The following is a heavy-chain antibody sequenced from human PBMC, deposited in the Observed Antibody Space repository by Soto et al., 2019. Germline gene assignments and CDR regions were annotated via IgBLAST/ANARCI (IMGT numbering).Heavy chain of an antibody. Sequence: SETLSLTCAVSGGSISSSNWWSWVRQPPGKGLEWIGEIYHSGSTNYNPSLKSRVTISVDKSKNQFSLKLSSVTAADTAVYYCAREPSHYYDSSGYHFDYWGQGTLVTVSS. D-gene: IGHD3-22*01. J-gene: IGHJ4*02. CDR2: IYHSGST. CDR3: AREPSHYYDSSGYHFDY. V-gene: IGHV4-4*02. CDR1: GGSISSSNW.